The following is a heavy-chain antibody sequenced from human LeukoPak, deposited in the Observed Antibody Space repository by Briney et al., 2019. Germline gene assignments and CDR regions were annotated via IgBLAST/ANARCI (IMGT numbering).Heavy chain of an antibody. Sequence: ASVTVSCKASGYTFTGYYMHWVRQAPGQGLEWMGRINPNSGGTNYAQKFQGRVTMTRDTSISAAFMELSRLRYDDTAIYYCVVFFYDGSGYFYDVDYWGLGTRVTVSS. V-gene: IGHV1-2*06. CDR3: VVFFYDGSGYFYDVDY. J-gene: IGHJ4*01. CDR1: GYTFTGYY. D-gene: IGHD3-22*01. CDR2: INPNSGGT.